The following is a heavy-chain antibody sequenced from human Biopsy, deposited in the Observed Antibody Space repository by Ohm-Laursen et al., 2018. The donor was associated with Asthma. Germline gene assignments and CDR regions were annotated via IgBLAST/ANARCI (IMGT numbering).Heavy chain of an antibody. V-gene: IGHV1-69*13. Sequence: AASVSVACKAHGGTFSNFAISWARQAPGHGLEWLGGIMTEFRKTNYVQKIQGRVTITADESTSTTYMEVTSLRAEDTAIYYCARCQVGYSSGWSLLLKKIYYSGMDVWGQGTAVTVSS. CDR1: GGTFSNFA. J-gene: IGHJ6*02. CDR3: ARCQVGYSSGWSLLLKKIYYSGMDV. CDR2: IMTEFRKT. D-gene: IGHD6-19*01.